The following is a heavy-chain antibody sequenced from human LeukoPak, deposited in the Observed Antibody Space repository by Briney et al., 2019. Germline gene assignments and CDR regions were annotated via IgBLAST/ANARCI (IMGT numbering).Heavy chain of an antibody. CDR2: MRYDGSEI. D-gene: IGHD5-24*01. CDR1: GFTFSRFW. V-gene: IGHV3-7*01. J-gene: IGHJ4*02. CDR3: AEEATITAYNFDY. Sequence: GESLRLSCAASGFTFSRFWMSWVRQAPGKGLEWVANMRYDGSEIHYVDSVKGRFTISRHNAKSSVYLQMNSLRAEDTAIYYCAEEATITAYNFDYWGQGALVTVSS.